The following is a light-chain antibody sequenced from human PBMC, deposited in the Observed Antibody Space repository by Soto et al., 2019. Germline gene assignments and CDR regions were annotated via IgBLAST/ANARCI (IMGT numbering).Light chain of an antibody. CDR1: QSVSSD. CDR2: YTS. V-gene: IGKV3-15*01. J-gene: IGKJ5*01. Sequence: EILLALYTGTLSVSPGESATLSCMASQSVSSDLAWYQQKPGQAPRLLIYYTSTRATGFPARFSGGGSGTEFTLTISSLQSEDSAFYYCQQDNKWPITFGQGTRLEIK. CDR3: QQDNKWPIT.